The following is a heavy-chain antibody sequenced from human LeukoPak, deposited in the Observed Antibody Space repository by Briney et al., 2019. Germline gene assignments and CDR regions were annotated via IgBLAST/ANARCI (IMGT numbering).Heavy chain of an antibody. V-gene: IGHV3-23*01. J-gene: IGHJ4*02. CDR1: GFTFSSYS. CDR2: ISGSGGST. CDR3: AKVATRSYYDFWSGPWYFDY. Sequence: PGGSLRLSCAASGFTFSSYSMNWVRQAPGKGLEWVSAISGSGGSTYYADSVKGRFTISRDNSKNTLYLQMNSLRAEDTAVYYCAKVATRSYYDFWSGPWYFDYWGQGTLVTVSS. D-gene: IGHD3-3*01.